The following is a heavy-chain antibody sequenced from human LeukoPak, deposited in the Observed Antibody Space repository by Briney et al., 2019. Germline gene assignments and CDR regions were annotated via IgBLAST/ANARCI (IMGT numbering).Heavy chain of an antibody. Sequence: PGGSLRLSCATSGFTFSSYAMHWVRQAPGKGLEWVAVISYDGSNKYYADSVKGRFTISRDNSKNTLYLQMNSLRAEDTAVYYCARDPAGMRPGVYYYYYMDVWGKGTTVTVSS. CDR1: GFTFSSYA. CDR3: ARDPAGMRPGVYYYYYMDV. V-gene: IGHV3-30*04. J-gene: IGHJ6*03. D-gene: IGHD2-8*01. CDR2: ISYDGSNK.